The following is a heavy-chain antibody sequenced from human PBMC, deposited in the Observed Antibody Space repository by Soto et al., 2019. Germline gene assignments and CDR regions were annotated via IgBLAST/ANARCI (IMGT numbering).Heavy chain of an antibody. CDR3: AKAHGYSGNSNSYFDY. CDR1: GFTFNSYA. CDR2: ITGSGTNT. D-gene: IGHD1-26*01. J-gene: IGHJ4*02. Sequence: PGGSLRLSCAASGFTFNSYAMSWVRQAPGKGLEWVSSITGSGTNTYYAASVKGRFTVSRDNSKNTLSLQMNSLTAEDTAVYYSAKAHGYSGNSNSYFDYWGQGTPVTVSS. V-gene: IGHV3-23*01.